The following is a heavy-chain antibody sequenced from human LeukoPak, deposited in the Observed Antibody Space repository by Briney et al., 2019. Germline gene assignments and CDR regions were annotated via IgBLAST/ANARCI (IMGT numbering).Heavy chain of an antibody. V-gene: IGHV4-39*01. CDR1: GGSINSNTYY. J-gene: IGHJ4*02. D-gene: IGHD3-10*01. Sequence: PSETLSLTCAVSGGSINSNTYYWGWIRQPPGKGLEWTGSVYSSGSTYYNPSLKSRVAISVDTSKNQFSLRLSSVTAPDTAVYYCARRSRSGFFDYWGQGTLVTVSS. CDR3: ARRSRSGFFDY. CDR2: VYSSGST.